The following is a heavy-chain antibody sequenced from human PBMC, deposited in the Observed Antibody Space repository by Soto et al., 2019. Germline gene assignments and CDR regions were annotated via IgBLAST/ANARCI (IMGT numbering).Heavy chain of an antibody. CDR3: ATGHSGSYGLFDY. D-gene: IGHD1-26*01. Sequence: ASVKVSCKVSGYTLTELSMHWVRQAPGKGLEWMGGFDPEDGETIYAQKFQGRVTMTEDTSTDTAYMELSSLRSEDPAVYYCATGHSGSYGLFDYWGQGTLVTVSS. J-gene: IGHJ4*02. CDR1: GYTLTELS. CDR2: FDPEDGET. V-gene: IGHV1-24*01.